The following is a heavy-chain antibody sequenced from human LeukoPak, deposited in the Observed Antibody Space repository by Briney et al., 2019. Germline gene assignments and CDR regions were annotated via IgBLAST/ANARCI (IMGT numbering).Heavy chain of an antibody. Sequence: PSQTLSLTCTVSGGSISSGGYYWSWIRQHPGKGLEWIGYIYYSGSTYYNPSLKSRVTISVDTSKNQFSLKLSSVTAADTAVYYCAREPVLRYFDWLLSDADGMDDWGQGTTVTVSS. CDR2: IYYSGST. D-gene: IGHD3-9*01. V-gene: IGHV4-31*03. CDR3: AREPVLRYFDWLLSDADGMDD. J-gene: IGHJ6*02. CDR1: GGSISSGGYY.